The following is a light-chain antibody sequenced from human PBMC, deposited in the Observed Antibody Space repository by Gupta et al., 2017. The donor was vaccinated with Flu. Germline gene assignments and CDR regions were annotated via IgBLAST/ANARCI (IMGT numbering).Light chain of an antibody. Sequence: VTISCDCGSTNIGINCVYWYQQLPGAAPELFMYRSNERPSGVPDRFSGSKSGTSASLAISGLRAEDEADYYCAAWDDSRSGVVFGGGTKLTVL. CDR2: RSN. J-gene: IGLJ2*01. CDR1: STNIGINC. V-gene: IGLV1-47*01. CDR3: AAWDDSRSGVV.